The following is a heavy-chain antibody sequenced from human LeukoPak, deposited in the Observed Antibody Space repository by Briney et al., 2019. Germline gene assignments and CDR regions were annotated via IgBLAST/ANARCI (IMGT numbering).Heavy chain of an antibody. J-gene: IGHJ5*02. D-gene: IGHD3-22*01. CDR2: IYYSGST. Sequence: SEPLSLTCTVSGGSISSHYWSWIRQPPGKGLEWIGYIYYSGSTNYNPSLKSRVTISVDTSKNQFSLKLSSVTAADTAVYYCARSRWSYYDSSGTNWFDPWGQGTLVTVSS. CDR3: ARSRWSYYDSSGTNWFDP. V-gene: IGHV4-59*11. CDR1: GGSISSHY.